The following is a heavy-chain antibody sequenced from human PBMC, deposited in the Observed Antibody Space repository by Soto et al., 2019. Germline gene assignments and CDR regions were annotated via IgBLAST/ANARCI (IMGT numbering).Heavy chain of an antibody. Sequence: PGGPLRLSCAASGFTFSGYAMSWVLQAPGKGLEWVAVISDDGGSKYYADSVKGRFTISRDNSKNTLYLQMNSLRAEDTAVYYCARDGAYSSGCLDYWGQGTLVTVSS. CDR3: ARDGAYSSGCLDY. CDR1: GFTFSGYA. CDR2: ISDDGGSK. J-gene: IGHJ4*02. D-gene: IGHD6-19*01. V-gene: IGHV3-30*04.